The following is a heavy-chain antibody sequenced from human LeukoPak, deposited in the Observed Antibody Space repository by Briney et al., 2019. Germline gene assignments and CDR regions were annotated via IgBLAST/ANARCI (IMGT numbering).Heavy chain of an antibody. CDR2: INWNSDNI. CDR1: GFTFSSYA. Sequence: PGGSLRLSCAASGFTFSSYAMSWVRQAPGKGLEWVSGINWNSDNIGYADSVKGRFTISRDNAKNSLYLQMNSLRAEDTALYYCAKMAGSSQALDYWGQGTLVTVSS. D-gene: IGHD1-26*01. V-gene: IGHV3-9*01. J-gene: IGHJ4*02. CDR3: AKMAGSSQALDY.